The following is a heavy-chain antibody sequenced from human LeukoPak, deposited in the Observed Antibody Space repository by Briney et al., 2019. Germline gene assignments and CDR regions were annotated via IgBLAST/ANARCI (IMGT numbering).Heavy chain of an antibody. CDR3: ARTTEGGYTYDYFYYYYMDV. D-gene: IGHD5-18*01. CDR1: GGSISSYY. J-gene: IGHJ6*03. Sequence: SETLSLTCTVSGGSISSYYRSWIRQPPGKGLEWIGYIYYSGSTNYNPSLKSRVTISVDTSKNQFSLKLNSVTAADTAVYFCARTTEGGYTYDYFYYYYMDVWGKGTTVTISS. CDR2: IYYSGST. V-gene: IGHV4-59*01.